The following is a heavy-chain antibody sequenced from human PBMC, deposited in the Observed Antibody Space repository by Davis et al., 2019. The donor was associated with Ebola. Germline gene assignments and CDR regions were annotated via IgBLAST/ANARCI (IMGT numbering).Heavy chain of an antibody. J-gene: IGHJ3*02. CDR2: IKQDGSEN. V-gene: IGHV3-7*01. CDR3: ARDDHSSGWYFAFDI. D-gene: IGHD6-19*01. Sequence: PGGSLRLSCAAPGFTFSDYYMSWVRQAPGKGLVWVANIKQDGSENYYVDSVKGRFTISRDNAKNSLYLQMNSLRAEDTAVYYCARDDHSSGWYFAFDIWGQGTMVTVSS. CDR1: GFTFSDYY.